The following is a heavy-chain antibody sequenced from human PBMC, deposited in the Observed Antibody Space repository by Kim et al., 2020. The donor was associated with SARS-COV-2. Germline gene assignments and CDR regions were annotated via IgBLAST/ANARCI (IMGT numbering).Heavy chain of an antibody. D-gene: IGHD3-10*01. CDR1: GFTFSSYG. Sequence: GGSLRLSCAASGFTFSSYGMHWVRQAPGKGLEWVALIYFDGSRPDYLDSVRGRFTISRDNSMNTLFLQMNSLRVEDAAMYYCAIGLPSLLDWGQGTLVTVSS. CDR2: IYFDGSRP. V-gene: IGHV3-33*01. J-gene: IGHJ4*02. CDR3: AIGLPSLLD.